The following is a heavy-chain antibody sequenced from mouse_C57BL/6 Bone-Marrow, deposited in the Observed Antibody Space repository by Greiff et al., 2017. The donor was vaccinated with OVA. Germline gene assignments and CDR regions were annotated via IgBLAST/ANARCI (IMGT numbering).Heavy chain of an antibody. CDR2: IYPGDGST. CDR3: ARTGHYYGSPYWYFDV. V-gene: IGHV1-85*01. J-gene: IGHJ1*03. Sequence: VQLQQSGPELVKPGASVKLSCKASGYTFTSYDINWVKQRPGQGLEWIGWIYPGDGSTKYTEKFKGKATLTEDTCSSTEYMELHSLTSEDSAVYFCARTGHYYGSPYWYFDVWGTGTTVTVSS. D-gene: IGHD1-1*01. CDR1: GYTFTSYD.